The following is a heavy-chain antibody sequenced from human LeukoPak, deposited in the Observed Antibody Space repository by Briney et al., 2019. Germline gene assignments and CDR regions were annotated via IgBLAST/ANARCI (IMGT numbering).Heavy chain of an antibody. CDR2: ISYDGSNK. Sequence: GRSLRLPCAASGFTFSSYAMHWVRQAPGKGLEWVAVISYDGSNKYYADSVKGRFTISRDNSKNTLYLQMNSLRAEDTAVYYCARDQIAVAGGVGYGMDVWGQGTTVTVSS. V-gene: IGHV3-30-3*01. CDR3: ARDQIAVAGGVGYGMDV. J-gene: IGHJ6*02. D-gene: IGHD6-19*01. CDR1: GFTFSSYA.